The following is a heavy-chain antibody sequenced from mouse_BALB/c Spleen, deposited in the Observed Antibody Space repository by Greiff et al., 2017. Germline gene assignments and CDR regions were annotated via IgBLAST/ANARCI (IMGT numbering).Heavy chain of an antibody. V-gene: IGHV2-9*02. CDR1: GFSLTSYG. D-gene: IGHD2-1*01. Sequence: VKLVESGPGLVAPSQSLSITCTVSGFSLTSYGVHWVRQPPGKGLEWLGVIWAGGSTNYNSALMSRLSISKDNSKSQVFLKMNSLQTDDTAMYYCAREGFYGNYHYYAMDYWGQGTSVTVSS. J-gene: IGHJ4*01. CDR3: AREGFYGNYHYYAMDY. CDR2: IWAGGST.